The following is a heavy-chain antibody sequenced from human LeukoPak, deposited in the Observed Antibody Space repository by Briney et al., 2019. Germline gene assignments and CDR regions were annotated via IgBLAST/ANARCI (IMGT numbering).Heavy chain of an antibody. CDR1: GFTFSSYG. D-gene: IGHD3-3*01. CDR3: AKSRSGYYGLLDY. J-gene: IGHJ4*02. V-gene: IGHV3-30*02. CDR2: IRYDGSNK. Sequence: GGSLGLSCAASGFTFSSYGMHWVRQAPGKGLEWVAFIRYDGSNKYYADSVKGRFTISRDNSKNTLYLQMNSLRAEDTAVYYCAKSRSGYYGLLDYWGQGTLVTVSS.